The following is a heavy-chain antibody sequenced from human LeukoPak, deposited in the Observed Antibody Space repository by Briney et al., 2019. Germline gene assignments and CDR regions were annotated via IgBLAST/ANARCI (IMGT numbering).Heavy chain of an antibody. D-gene: IGHD2-15*01. Sequence: SQTLSLTCTVSGGSISSGGYYWSWIRQHPGKGLEWIGYIYYSGSTNYNPSLKSRVTISVDTSKNQFSLKLSSVTAADTAVYYCARHRSGGVFDIWGQGTMVTVSS. V-gene: IGHV4-31*03. J-gene: IGHJ3*02. CDR2: IYYSGST. CDR3: ARHRSGGVFDI. CDR1: GGSISSGGYY.